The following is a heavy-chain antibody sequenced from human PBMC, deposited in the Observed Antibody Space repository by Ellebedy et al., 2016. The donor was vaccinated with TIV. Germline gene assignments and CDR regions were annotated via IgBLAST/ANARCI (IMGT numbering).Heavy chain of an antibody. Sequence: GESLKISXKASGYSFTSYWIGWVRQMPGKGLEWMGIIYPGDSDTRYSPSFQGQVTISADKSITTAYLQWSSLKASDTAMYYCARRDSSNWAYYFDYWGQGTLVTVSS. V-gene: IGHV5-51*01. CDR1: GYSFTSYW. D-gene: IGHD6-13*01. CDR2: IYPGDSDT. CDR3: ARRDSSNWAYYFDY. J-gene: IGHJ4*02.